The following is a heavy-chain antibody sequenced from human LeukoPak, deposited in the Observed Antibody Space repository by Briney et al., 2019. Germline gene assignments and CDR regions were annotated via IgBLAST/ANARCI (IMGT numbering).Heavy chain of an antibody. CDR2: SNAGNGNT. V-gene: IGHV1-3*02. CDR1: GYTFTSYA. CDR3: ARVSSGWYGHYFDY. D-gene: IGHD6-19*01. J-gene: IGHJ4*02. Sequence: ASVKVSCKASGYTFTSYAMHWVRQAPGQRLEWMGWSNAGNGNTKYSQEFQGRVTMTRDTSISTAYMELSRLRSDDTAVYYCARVSSGWYGHYFDYWGQGTLVTVSS.